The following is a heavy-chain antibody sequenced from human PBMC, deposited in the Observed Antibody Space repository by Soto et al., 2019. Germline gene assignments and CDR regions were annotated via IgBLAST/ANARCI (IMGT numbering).Heavy chain of an antibody. CDR3: VKGVKTYYYDSSGYPPY. J-gene: IGHJ4*02. CDR1: GFTFSSYA. D-gene: IGHD3-22*01. V-gene: IGHV3-64D*08. Sequence: GGSLRLSCSASGFTFSSYAMHWVRQAPGKGLEYVSAISSNGGSTYYADAVKGRFTISRDNSKNTLYLQMSSLRAEDTAVYYCVKGVKTYYYDSSGYPPYWGQGTLVTVSS. CDR2: ISSNGGST.